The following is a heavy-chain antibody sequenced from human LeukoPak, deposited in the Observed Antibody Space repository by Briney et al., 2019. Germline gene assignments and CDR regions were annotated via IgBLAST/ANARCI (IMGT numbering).Heavy chain of an antibody. V-gene: IGHV3-15*01. CDR1: GFTFSNAW. CDR2: IKSQTDGGTT. J-gene: IGHJ4*02. CDR3: TTRGYQLLYDY. Sequence: PGGSLRLSCAASGFTFSNAWMSWVRQAPGKGLEWVGRIKSQTDGGTTDYAAPVKGRFTISRDDSKNTLYLQMNSLKTEDTAVYYCTTRGYQLLYDYWGQGTLVTVSS. D-gene: IGHD2-2*02.